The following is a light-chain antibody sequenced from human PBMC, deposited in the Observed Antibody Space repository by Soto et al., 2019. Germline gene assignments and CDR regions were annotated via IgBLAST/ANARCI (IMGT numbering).Light chain of an antibody. CDR3: QSYDSSLSVLHVV. CDR1: SSNIGAGYD. CDR2: GNS. V-gene: IGLV1-40*01. Sequence: QSVLTQPPSVSGAPGQRVTISCTGSSSNIGAGYDVHWYQQLPGTAPKLLIYGNSNRPSGVPDRFSGSKSGTSASLAITGLQAEDEADYDCQSYDSSLSVLHVVFGGGTKLTVL. J-gene: IGLJ2*01.